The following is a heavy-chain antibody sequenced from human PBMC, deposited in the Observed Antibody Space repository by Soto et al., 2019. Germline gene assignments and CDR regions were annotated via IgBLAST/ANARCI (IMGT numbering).Heavy chain of an antibody. Sequence: QVQLVESGGGVVQPGRSLRLSCAASGFTFSSYAMHWVRQAPGKGLEWVAVISYDGSNKYYADSVKGRFTISRDNSKNTLYLQMNSLRAEDTAVYYCAREGDCGGACYSTPSAGLHAFDIWGQGTMVTVSS. V-gene: IGHV3-30-3*01. D-gene: IGHD2-21*02. J-gene: IGHJ3*02. CDR1: GFTFSSYA. CDR3: AREGDCGGACYSTPSAGLHAFDI. CDR2: ISYDGSNK.